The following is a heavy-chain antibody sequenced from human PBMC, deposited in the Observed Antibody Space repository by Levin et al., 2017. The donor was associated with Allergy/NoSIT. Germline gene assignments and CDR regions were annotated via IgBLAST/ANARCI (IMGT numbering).Heavy chain of an antibody. CDR3: AKDVVFGTSSWSLDF. CDR2: ISYDGSDK. CDR1: GFSFRSFG. V-gene: IGHV3-30*18. J-gene: IGHJ4*02. Sequence: GESLKISCAASGFSFRSFGMHWVRQAPGKGLEWVAVISYDGSDKYYADSVKGRFTISRDNTKNTLYLQMNSLRSEDAAVYYCAKDVVFGTSSWSLDFWGQGTMVTVSS. D-gene: IGHD6-13*01.